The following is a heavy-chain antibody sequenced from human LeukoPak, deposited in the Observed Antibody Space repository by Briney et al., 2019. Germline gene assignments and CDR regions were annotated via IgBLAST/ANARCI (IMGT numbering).Heavy chain of an antibody. CDR2: INPSGGST. CDR3: GRGLIFGVLITYYMDV. D-gene: IGHD3-3*01. V-gene: IGHV1-46*01. CDR1: GYTFTSYY. Sequence: GASVKVSCKASGYTFTSYYIHWVRQAPGQGLEWMGIINPSGGSTTYAQKFQGRVTMTRDTPTSTVYMEVSSLRSEDTAVYYCGRGLIFGVLITYYMDVWGKGTTVTVSS. J-gene: IGHJ6*03.